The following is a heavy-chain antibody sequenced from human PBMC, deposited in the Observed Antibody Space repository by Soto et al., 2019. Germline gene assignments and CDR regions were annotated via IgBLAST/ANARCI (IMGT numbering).Heavy chain of an antibody. CDR3: AGGDSYGYSAFDI. CDR1: GYTFTSYG. CDR2: ISAYNGNT. Sequence: QVQLVQSGAEVKKPGASVKVYCKASGYTFTSYGISWVRQAPGQGLEWMGWISAYNGNTNYEQKLQGRVTMTTDTATSTAYRELRSQRSDDTAVYYCAGGDSYGYSAFDIWGQGTMVTVSS. V-gene: IGHV1-18*01. D-gene: IGHD5-18*01. J-gene: IGHJ3*02.